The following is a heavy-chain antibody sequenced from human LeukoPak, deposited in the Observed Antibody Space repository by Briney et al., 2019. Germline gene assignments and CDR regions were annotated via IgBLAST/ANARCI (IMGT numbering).Heavy chain of an antibody. CDR3: AGREQQLNYYYGMDV. CDR1: GYSFTSYW. J-gene: IGHJ6*02. CDR2: IYPGDSDT. Sequence: GESLKISCKGSGYSFTSYWIGWVRQMPGKGLEWMGIIYPGDSDTRYSPSFQGQVTISADKSISTAYLQWSSLKASDTAMYYCAGREQQLNYYYGMDVWGQGTTVTVSS. D-gene: IGHD6-13*01. V-gene: IGHV5-51*01.